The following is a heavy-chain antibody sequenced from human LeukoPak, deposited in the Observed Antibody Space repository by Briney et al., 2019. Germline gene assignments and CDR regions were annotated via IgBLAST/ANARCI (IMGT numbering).Heavy chain of an antibody. V-gene: IGHV4-59*01. CDR3: ARMTSYSSGCYFDY. Sequence: PSETLSLTCTVTGGSISGYYWSWIRQPPGKGLEWIGFIYYSGTTNYNPSLKSRVTVSVDTSKNQFSLMLCSVTAADTAVYCCARMTSYSSGCYFDYWGQGTLVTVSS. D-gene: IGHD6-19*01. CDR2: IYYSGTT. CDR1: GGSISGYY. J-gene: IGHJ4*02.